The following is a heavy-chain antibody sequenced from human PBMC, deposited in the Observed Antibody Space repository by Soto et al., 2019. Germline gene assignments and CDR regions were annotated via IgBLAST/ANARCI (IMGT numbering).Heavy chain of an antibody. CDR2: ISGSGGST. J-gene: IGHJ5*02. CDR3: AKGGNYRTKNWFDP. V-gene: IGHV3-23*01. D-gene: IGHD1-7*01. CDR1: GFPFSSYA. Sequence: PGGSLRLSCAASGFPFSSYAMSWVRQAPGKGLEWVSAISGSGGSTYYADSVKGRFTISRDNSKNTLYLQMNSLRAEDTAVYYCAKGGNYRTKNWFDPWGQGTLVTVSS.